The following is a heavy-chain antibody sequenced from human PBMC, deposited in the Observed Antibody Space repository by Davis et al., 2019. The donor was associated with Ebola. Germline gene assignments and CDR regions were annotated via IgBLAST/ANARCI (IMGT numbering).Heavy chain of an antibody. CDR1: RFTFDKYY. V-gene: IGHV3-11*06. Sequence: GGSLRLSCAASRFTFDKYYMTWVRQAPGKGLEWVAYISGRDDYSNYAESVRGRFTISRDNAENSLYLQMDSLRAEDTAVYYCAREVDSSGYVLWGQGTLVTVSS. D-gene: IGHD3-22*01. CDR3: AREVDSSGYVL. CDR2: ISGRDDYS. J-gene: IGHJ4*02.